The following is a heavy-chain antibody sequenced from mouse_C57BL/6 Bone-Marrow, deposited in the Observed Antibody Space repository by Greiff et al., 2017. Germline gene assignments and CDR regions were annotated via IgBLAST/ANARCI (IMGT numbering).Heavy chain of an antibody. CDR1: GYTFTEYP. J-gene: IGHJ4*01. Sequence: QVQLQQSGAELVKPGASVKLSCKASGYTFTEYPIHWVKQRSGQGLEWIGWFYPGSGSIKYNEKFKDKATLTADKSSSTVYMELSRLTSEDSAVYFCARHEGRIYYDYGYAKDYWGQGTSVTVSS. V-gene: IGHV1-62-2*01. CDR2: FYPGSGSI. CDR3: ARHEGRIYYDYGYAKDY. D-gene: IGHD2-4*01.